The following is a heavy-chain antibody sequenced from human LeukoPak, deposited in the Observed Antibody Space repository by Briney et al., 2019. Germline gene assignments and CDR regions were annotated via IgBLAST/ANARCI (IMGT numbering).Heavy chain of an antibody. CDR1: GFTFSNAL. CDR2: IKSKTDGGTT. V-gene: IGHV3-15*01. CDR3: TTDLIWAAAREYYFDY. J-gene: IGHJ4*02. Sequence: GGSLRLSCAASGFTFSNALMGWAPPPPGRGREWVGRIKSKTDGGTTDYAAPVKGRLTISRDDSKNTLYLQMNSLKTEDTAVYYCTTDLIWAAAREYYFDYWGQGTLVTVSS. D-gene: IGHD6-13*01.